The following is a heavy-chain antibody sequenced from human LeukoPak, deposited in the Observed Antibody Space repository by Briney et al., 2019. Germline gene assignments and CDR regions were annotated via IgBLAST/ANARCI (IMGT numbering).Heavy chain of an antibody. CDR2: INPNSGGT. J-gene: IGHJ4*02. CDR3: ARVSYDFWSGYANRIDY. Sequence: ASVKVSCKASGYTFTGYYMHWVRQAPGQGLEWMGWINPNSGGTNYAQKFQGRVTMTRDTSISTAYMELSRLRSDDTAVYYRARVSYDFWSGYANRIDYWGQGTLVTVSS. CDR1: GYTFTGYY. D-gene: IGHD3-3*01. V-gene: IGHV1-2*02.